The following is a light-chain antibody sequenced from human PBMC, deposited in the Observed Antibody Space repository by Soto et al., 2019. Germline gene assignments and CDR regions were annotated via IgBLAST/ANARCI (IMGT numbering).Light chain of an antibody. CDR1: QSVSSSY. Sequence: EIVLTQSPGTLSLSPGERATLSCRASQSVSSSYLAWYQQKPGQAPSLLLYGASSSATGIPDRFSGSGSETDFTLTISRLEPEDFAVYYCQQYGSSSWTFGQGTKVEIK. V-gene: IGKV3-20*01. CDR2: GAS. J-gene: IGKJ1*01. CDR3: QQYGSSSWT.